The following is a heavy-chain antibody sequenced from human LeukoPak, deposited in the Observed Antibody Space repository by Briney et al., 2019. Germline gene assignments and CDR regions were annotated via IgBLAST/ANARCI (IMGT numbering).Heavy chain of an antibody. D-gene: IGHD3-10*01. Sequence: PSETLSLTCAVSGGSISSGGYSWSWIRQPPGKGRAWIGYIYYSGSTYYNPSLKSRVTICVDTSKNQFSLKLSSVTAADTAVYYCARQTMVRGPMDVWGKGTTVTISS. J-gene: IGHJ6*03. CDR2: IYYSGST. CDR1: GGSISSGGYS. CDR3: ARQTMVRGPMDV. V-gene: IGHV4-30-2*03.